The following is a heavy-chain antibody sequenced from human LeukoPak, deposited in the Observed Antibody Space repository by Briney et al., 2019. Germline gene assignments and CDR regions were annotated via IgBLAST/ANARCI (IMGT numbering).Heavy chain of an antibody. CDR1: GYTFTSYG. V-gene: IGHV1-18*01. CDR2: ISAYNGNT. J-gene: IGHJ5*02. Sequence: GASVKVSCKASGYTFTSYGISWVRQAPGQGLEWIGWISAYNGNTNYAQKLQGRVTMTTGTSTSTAYMELRSLRSDDTAVYYCARWDYYDSSGYASGWFDPWGQGTLVTVSS. D-gene: IGHD3-22*01. CDR3: ARWDYYDSSGYASGWFDP.